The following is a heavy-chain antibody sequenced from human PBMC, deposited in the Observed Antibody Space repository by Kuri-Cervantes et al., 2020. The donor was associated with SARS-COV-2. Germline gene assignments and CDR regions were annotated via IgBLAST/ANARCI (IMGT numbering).Heavy chain of an antibody. CDR1: GGTFSSYA. CDR2: MNPNSGNT. J-gene: IGHJ6*02. D-gene: IGHD2-2*01. V-gene: IGHV1-8*02. CDR3: ARVPQYGYYYYGMDV. Sequence: ASVKVSCKASGGTFSSYAISWVRQAPGQGLEWMGWMNPNSGNTGYAQKFQGRVTMTRNTSISTAYMELSSLRSEDTAVYYCARVPQYGYYYYGMDVWGQGTTVTVSS.